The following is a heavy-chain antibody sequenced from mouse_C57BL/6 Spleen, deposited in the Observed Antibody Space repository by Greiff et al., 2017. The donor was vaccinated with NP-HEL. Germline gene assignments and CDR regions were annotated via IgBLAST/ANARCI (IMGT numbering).Heavy chain of an antibody. J-gene: IGHJ2*01. V-gene: IGHV5-16*01. D-gene: IGHD4-1*01. Sequence: DVKLVESEGGLVQPGSSMKLSCTASGFTFSDYYMAWVRQVPEKGLEWVANINYDGSSTYYTDSLKRRFIISRDNAKNLLYLQMSSLKSEDTATYYCARAGTGSFDYWGQGTTLTVSS. CDR2: INYDGSST. CDR3: ARAGTGSFDY. CDR1: GFTFSDYY.